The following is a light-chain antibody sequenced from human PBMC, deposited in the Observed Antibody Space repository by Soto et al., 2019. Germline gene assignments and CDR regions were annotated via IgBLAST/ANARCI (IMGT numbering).Light chain of an antibody. J-gene: IGKJ4*01. CDR1: QSVSSN. CDR3: QQYNNWPPLT. Sequence: EIVMTQSPATLSVSPGERATLSCRASQSVSSNLAWYQQKPGQAPRLLIYGASTRATGIPARFSGSGSGTEFPLTISSLQSEDCAVYYWQQYNNWPPLTFGGGNKVEIK. V-gene: IGKV3-15*01. CDR2: GAS.